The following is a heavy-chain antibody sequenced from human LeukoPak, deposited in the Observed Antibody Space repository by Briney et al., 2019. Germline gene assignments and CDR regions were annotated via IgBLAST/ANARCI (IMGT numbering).Heavy chain of an antibody. V-gene: IGHV1-18*01. CDR1: GYTFTSYG. CDR3: AADGGRVGATTSFEYFQH. Sequence: ASVKVSCKASGYTFTSYGISWVRQAPGQGLEWMGWISAYNGNTNYAQKLQGRVTMTTDTSTSTAYMELRSLRSEDTAVYYCAADGGRVGATTSFEYFQHWGQGTLVTVSS. CDR2: ISAYNGNT. D-gene: IGHD1-26*01. J-gene: IGHJ1*01.